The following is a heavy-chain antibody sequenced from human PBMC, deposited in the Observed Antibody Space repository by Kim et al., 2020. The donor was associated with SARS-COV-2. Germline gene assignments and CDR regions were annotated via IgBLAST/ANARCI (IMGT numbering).Heavy chain of an antibody. V-gene: IGHV4-34*01. D-gene: IGHD1-26*01. Sequence: YNRSLKSRVTISEDTSKNQFSRKLSAVTAADTAVYYCARGWETGLWYFDLWGRGTLVTVSS. CDR3: ARGWETGLWYFDL. J-gene: IGHJ2*01.